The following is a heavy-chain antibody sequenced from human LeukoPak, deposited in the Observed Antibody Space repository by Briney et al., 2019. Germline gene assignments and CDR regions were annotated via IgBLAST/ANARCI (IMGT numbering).Heavy chain of an antibody. Sequence: ASVKVSCKASGYTFTSYDINWVRQATGQGLEWMGWMNPNSGNTGYAQRFQGRVTITRNTSISTAYMELSSLRSEDTAVYYCARVGGGGYYYYYYMDVWGKGTTVTVSS. J-gene: IGHJ6*03. CDR3: ARVGGGGYYYYYYMDV. CDR1: GYTFTSYD. D-gene: IGHD3-16*01. CDR2: MNPNSGNT. V-gene: IGHV1-8*03.